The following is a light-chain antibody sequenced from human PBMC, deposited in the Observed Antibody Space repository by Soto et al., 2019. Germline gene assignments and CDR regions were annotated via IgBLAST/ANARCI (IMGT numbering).Light chain of an antibody. J-gene: IGKJ3*01. CDR1: QGISNF. V-gene: IGKV1-27*01. Sequence: DIQMTQSPSSLSASVGDRVTITCRASQGISNFLVWYQQKPGKVPRVLIYAASTLQSGVPSRFSGSGSGTDFTLTISSLQPEDVATYYCQKYDSAPFTCGPGTKVDIK. CDR2: AAS. CDR3: QKYDSAPFT.